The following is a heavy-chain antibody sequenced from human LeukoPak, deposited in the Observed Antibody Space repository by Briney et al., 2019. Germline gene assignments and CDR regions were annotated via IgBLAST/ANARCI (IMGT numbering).Heavy chain of an antibody. CDR3: ARARGGYRGLSVGLRWDY. Sequence: SDTLSLTCTVSGGSISSSSYYWGWIRQPPGKGLEWIGSIYYSGSTYYNPSLKSRVTISVDTSKKQFSLKLSSVTAADTAVYYCARARGGYRGLSVGLRWDYWGQGTLVTVSS. J-gene: IGHJ4*02. CDR1: GGSISSSSYY. CDR2: IYYSGST. V-gene: IGHV4-39*07. D-gene: IGHD5-18*01.